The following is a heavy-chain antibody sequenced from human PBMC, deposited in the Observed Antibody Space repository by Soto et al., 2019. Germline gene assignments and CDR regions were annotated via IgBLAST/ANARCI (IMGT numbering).Heavy chain of an antibody. CDR3: ARAVPGYCSSTSCYTGGYYYYGMDV. CDR1: GYTFTGYY. Sequence: GASVKVSCKASGYTFTGYYMHWVRQAPGQGLEWMGWINPNSGGTNYAQKFQGWVTMTRDTSISTAYMGLSRLRSDDTAVYYCARAVPGYCSSTSCYTGGYYYYGMDVWGQGTTVTVSS. J-gene: IGHJ6*02. CDR2: INPNSGGT. D-gene: IGHD2-2*02. V-gene: IGHV1-2*04.